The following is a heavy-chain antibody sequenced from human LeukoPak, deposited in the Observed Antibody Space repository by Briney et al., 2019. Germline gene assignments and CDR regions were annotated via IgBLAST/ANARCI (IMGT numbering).Heavy chain of an antibody. CDR2: INSDGSST. CDR3: ARELVYYDRSGYHLSDAFDI. D-gene: IGHD3-22*01. Sequence: PGGSLRLSCAASGFTFSSYWMHWVRQAPGKGLVWVSRINSDGSSTSYADSVKGRFTISRDNAKNTLYLQMNSLRAEDTAVYYCARELVYYDRSGYHLSDAFDIWGQGTLVTVSS. J-gene: IGHJ3*02. V-gene: IGHV3-74*01. CDR1: GFTFSSYW.